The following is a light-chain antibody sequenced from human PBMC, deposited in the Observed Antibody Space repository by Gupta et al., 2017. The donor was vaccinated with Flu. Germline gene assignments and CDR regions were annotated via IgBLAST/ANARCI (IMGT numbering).Light chain of an antibody. CDR3: QSYDGDNWV. CDR2: QDD. J-gene: IGLJ3*02. Sequence: SSCDVASAFVHWLRQRPGSSPTSVIYQDDERPSGVPARFSGSIDTSSNSASLVIAGLMTEDEADYYCQSYDGDNWVFGGGTKLTVL. V-gene: IGLV6-57*01. CDR1: SCDVASAF.